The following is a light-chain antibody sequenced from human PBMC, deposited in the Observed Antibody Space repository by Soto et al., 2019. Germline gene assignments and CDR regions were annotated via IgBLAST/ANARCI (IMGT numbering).Light chain of an antibody. CDR3: QQSFSTTWT. J-gene: IGKJ1*01. CDR2: KAS. CDR1: QFMSVW. Sequence: DIQMTQSPSTLSASVGDRVTITCRASQFMSVWLAWYQQKPGTAPKLLIYKASSLESGVPSRFSGGGSATDFTLTISSLQPEDFATYYCQQSFSTTWTFGHGTKVDIK. V-gene: IGKV1-5*03.